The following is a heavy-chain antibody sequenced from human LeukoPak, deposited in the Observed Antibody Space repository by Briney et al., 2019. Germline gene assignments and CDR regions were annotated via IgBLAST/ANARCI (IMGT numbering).Heavy chain of an antibody. D-gene: IGHD3-10*01. Sequence: GGTLRLSCAASGLTFSSYGMSWVRQAPGRGLEWVSAISTTGGTTYYADSVRGRFTISRDNSRNTLYLQMNSLRAEDTAVYYCAKDRYYYGSGSYRVLEGYFDYWGQGTLVTVSS. V-gene: IGHV3-23*01. CDR1: GLTFSSYG. CDR2: ISTTGGTT. CDR3: AKDRYYYGSGSYRVLEGYFDY. J-gene: IGHJ4*02.